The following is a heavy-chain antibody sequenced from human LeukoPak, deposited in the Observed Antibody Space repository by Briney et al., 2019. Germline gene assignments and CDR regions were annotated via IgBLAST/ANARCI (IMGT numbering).Heavy chain of an antibody. CDR2: IYWDDDK. CDR1: GFSLSTTAAG. Sequence: SGPTLVKPTQTLTLTCTFSGFSLSTTAAGVGWIRQPPGKALEGLPLIYWDDDKRYSPSLKSRLTITKATSKNQVVLTMTNMDPVDTATYYCAHSSDGYPFIDYWGQGTLVTVSS. D-gene: IGHD5-24*01. CDR3: AHSSDGYPFIDY. J-gene: IGHJ4*02. V-gene: IGHV2-5*02.